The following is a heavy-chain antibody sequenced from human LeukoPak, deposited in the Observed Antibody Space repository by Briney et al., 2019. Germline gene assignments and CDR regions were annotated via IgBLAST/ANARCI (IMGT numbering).Heavy chain of an antibody. CDR3: ARAISGYLHQLFDY. CDR2: INPNSGGT. Sequence: ASVKVSCKASGYTFTGYYMHWVRQAPGQGLEWMGWINPNSGGTNYAQKFQGRVTMTRDTSISTAYMELSRLRSDDTAVYYCARAISGYLHQLFDYWGQGTLVTVSS. J-gene: IGHJ4*02. D-gene: IGHD5-12*01. CDR1: GYTFTGYY. V-gene: IGHV1-2*02.